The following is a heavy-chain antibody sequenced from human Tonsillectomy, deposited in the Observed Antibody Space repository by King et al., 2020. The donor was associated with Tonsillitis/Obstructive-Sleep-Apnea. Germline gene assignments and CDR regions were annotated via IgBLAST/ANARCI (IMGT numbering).Heavy chain of an antibody. CDR1: GFTFSSYA. CDR3: AKMXGYXSXXSXXXXXX. CDR2: INNSGGST. J-gene: IGHJ4*02. Sequence: VQLVESGGGLVQPGGSLRLSCAASGFTFSSYAMSWVRQAPGKGLEWVSTINNSGGSTYYADSVKGRFTISRDNSKNTLYLQMNSLRAEDTAVYYGAKMXGYXSXXSXXXXXXWXQGALVTVSS. V-gene: IGHV3-23*04. D-gene: IGHD2-2*01.